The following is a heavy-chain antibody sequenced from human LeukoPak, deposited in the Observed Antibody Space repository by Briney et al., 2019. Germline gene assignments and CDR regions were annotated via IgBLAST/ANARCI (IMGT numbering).Heavy chain of an antibody. Sequence: ASMTVSCKASGYTFTGNYMHWVRQAPGQGLEWMGWINPNSGGTNYAQKFQGRVTMTRDTSISTAYMDLRSLRSDDTAVYYCARVPPSAFQLLSSDYWGQGTLVSVSS. V-gene: IGHV1-2*02. CDR2: INPNSGGT. CDR3: ARVPPSAFQLLSSDY. J-gene: IGHJ4*02. D-gene: IGHD2-2*01. CDR1: GYTFTGNY.